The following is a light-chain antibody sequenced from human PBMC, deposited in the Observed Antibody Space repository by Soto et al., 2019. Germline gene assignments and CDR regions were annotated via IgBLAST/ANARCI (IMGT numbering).Light chain of an antibody. Sequence: EVVLTQSPATLSLSPGERATLSCRAGQSVGTFSCCYQQKPGQVPRLLIYDTSKRATGIPARFSGSGSGTDFFLTISSLAPEDIAVYYCQHRSNWPPGFGQGTRLETK. CDR1: QSVGTF. V-gene: IGKV3-11*01. J-gene: IGKJ5*01. CDR2: DTS. CDR3: QHRSNWPPG.